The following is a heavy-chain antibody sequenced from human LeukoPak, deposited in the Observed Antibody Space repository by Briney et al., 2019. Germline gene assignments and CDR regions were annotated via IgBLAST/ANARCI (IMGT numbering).Heavy chain of an antibody. CDR3: ARRAGAYSHPYDY. V-gene: IGHV3-23*01. Sequence: GGSLRLSCAASGFTFYAMSWVRQAPGKGLEWVSAFSGSGGSTYYADSVKGRFTISRDISKNTLYLQMNSLRAEDTAVYYCARRAGAYSHPYDYWGQGTLVTVSS. CDR1: GFTFYA. D-gene: IGHD4/OR15-4a*01. CDR2: FSGSGGST. J-gene: IGHJ4*02.